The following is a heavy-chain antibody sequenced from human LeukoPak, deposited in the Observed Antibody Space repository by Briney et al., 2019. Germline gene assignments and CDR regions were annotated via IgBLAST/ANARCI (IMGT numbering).Heavy chain of an antibody. J-gene: IGHJ3*02. D-gene: IGHD3-22*01. CDR1: GGSFSGYY. CDR3: AGSYDSSGYYYFWQAFDI. V-gene: IGHV4-34*01. CDR2: INHSGST. Sequence: PETLSLTCAVYGGSFSGYYWSWIRQPPGKGLEWIGEINHSGSTKYNPSLKSRVTISVDTSKNQFSLKLSSVTAADTAVYYCAGSYDSSGYYYFWQAFDIWGQGTMVTVSS.